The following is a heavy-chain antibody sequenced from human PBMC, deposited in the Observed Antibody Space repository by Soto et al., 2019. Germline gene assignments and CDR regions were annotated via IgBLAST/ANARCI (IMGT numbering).Heavy chain of an antibody. V-gene: IGHV4-34*01. J-gene: IGHJ4*02. D-gene: IGHD6-19*01. Sequence: PSETLSLTCAVYGGSFSGYYWSWIRQPPAKGLEWIGEINHSGSANYNPSLKSRVTVAVDTSKNQFSLKLSSVTPEDTAVYYCARVSGFRNKRYSSGWYGDPYYFDYWGQGTLVTVSS. CDR2: INHSGSA. CDR1: GGSFSGYY. CDR3: ARVSGFRNKRYSSGWYGDPYYFDY.